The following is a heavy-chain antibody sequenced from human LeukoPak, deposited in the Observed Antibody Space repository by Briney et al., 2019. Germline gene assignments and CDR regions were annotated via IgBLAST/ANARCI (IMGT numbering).Heavy chain of an antibody. CDR1: GFTFSSYA. CDR3: AKAYPLLWFGELWLAY. J-gene: IGHJ4*02. V-gene: IGHV3-23*01. CDR2: ISGSGGST. D-gene: IGHD3-10*01. Sequence: GGSLRLSCAASGFTFSSYAMSWVRQAPGKGLEWASAISGSGGSTYYADSVKGRFTISRDNSKNTLYLQMNSLRAEDTAVYYCAKAYPLLWFGELWLAYWGQGTLVTVSS.